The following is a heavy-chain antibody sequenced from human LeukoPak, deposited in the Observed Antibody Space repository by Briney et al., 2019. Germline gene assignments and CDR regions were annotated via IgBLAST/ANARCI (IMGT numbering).Heavy chain of an antibody. D-gene: IGHD6-19*01. J-gene: IGHJ4*02. CDR3: ARARSSGWVIDS. CDR1: GFTFSSYW. V-gene: IGHV3-74*01. CDR2: ISTDGSCR. Sequence: QSGGSLRLSCAASGFTFSSYWMHWLRQEPRKGLVWVSRISTDGSCRSYADFVKGRFTISRDNGKNTLYLQMNSLRAEDTAVYFCARARSSGWVIDSWGQGTLVTVSS.